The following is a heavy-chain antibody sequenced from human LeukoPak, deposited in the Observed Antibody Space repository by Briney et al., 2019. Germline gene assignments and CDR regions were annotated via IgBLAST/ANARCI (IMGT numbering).Heavy chain of an antibody. V-gene: IGHV4-34*01. D-gene: IGHD3-10*01. CDR1: GGSFSGYY. J-gene: IGHJ4*02. Sequence: SETLSLTCAVYGGSFSGYYWSWIRQPPGKGLEWIGEINHSGSTNYNPPLKSRVTISVDTSKNQFSLKLSSVTAADTAVYYCARPTSVRGVMFDYWGQGTLVTVSS. CDR3: ARPTSVRGVMFDY. CDR2: INHSGST.